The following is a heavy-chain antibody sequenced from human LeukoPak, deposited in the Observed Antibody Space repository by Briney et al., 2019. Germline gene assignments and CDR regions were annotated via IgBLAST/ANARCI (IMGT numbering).Heavy chain of an antibody. CDR3: ARVSYYPAYYFDY. CDR2: IIPIFGTA. Sequence: TXTSYAISWARQAPGQGLXWMGGIIPIFGTANYAQKFQGRVTITADESTSTAYMELSSLRSEDTAVYYCARVSYYPAYYFDYWGQGTLVTVSS. D-gene: IGHD3-10*01. J-gene: IGHJ4*02. CDR1: TXTSYA. V-gene: IGHV1-69*01.